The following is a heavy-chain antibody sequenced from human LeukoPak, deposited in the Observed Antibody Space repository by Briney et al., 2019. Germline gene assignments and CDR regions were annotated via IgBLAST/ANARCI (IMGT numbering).Heavy chain of an antibody. CDR1: GYTFTSYY. V-gene: IGHV1-46*01. J-gene: IGHJ6*03. D-gene: IGHD2-2*02. CDR3: ARDRRRRCSSTSCYSPYYYYYMDV. CDR2: INPSGGST. Sequence: ASVKVSCKASGYTFTSYYMHWVRQAPGQGLEWMGIINPSGGSTSYAQKFQGRVIMTRDMSTSTVYMELSSLRSEDTAVYYCARDRRRRCSSTSCYSPYYYYYMDVWGKGTTVTVSS.